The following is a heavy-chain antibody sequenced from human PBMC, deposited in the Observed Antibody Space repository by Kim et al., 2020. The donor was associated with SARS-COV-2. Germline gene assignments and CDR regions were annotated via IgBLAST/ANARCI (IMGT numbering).Heavy chain of an antibody. CDR3: ARGNPYPAYSSSWYGYYYYGMDV. D-gene: IGHD6-13*01. J-gene: IGHJ6*02. CDR2: NYYSGST. CDR1: GGSVSSGSYY. Sequence: SETLSLTCTVSGGSVSSGSYYWSWIRQPPGKGLEWIGYNYYSGSTNYNPSLKSRVTISVDTSKNQFSLKLSSVTAADTAVYYCARGNPYPAYSSSWYGYYYYGMDVWGQGTTVTVSS. V-gene: IGHV4-61*01.